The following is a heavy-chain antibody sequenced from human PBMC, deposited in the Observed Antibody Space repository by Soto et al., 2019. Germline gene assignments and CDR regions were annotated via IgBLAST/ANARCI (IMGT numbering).Heavy chain of an antibody. CDR3: ARLHGYCISSSCHGHYAMDV. J-gene: IGHJ6*02. D-gene: IGHD2-2*01. CDR2: IYYSGST. CDR1: GGSFSGYY. V-gene: IGHV4-34*01. Sequence: SETLSLTCAVYGGSFSGYYWTWIRQPPGKGLEWIGSIYYSGSTYYNPSLNSRVTVSVDTSKNQFSLKVTSVTAADTAVYYCARLHGYCISSSCHGHYAMDVWXQGTTVTVSS.